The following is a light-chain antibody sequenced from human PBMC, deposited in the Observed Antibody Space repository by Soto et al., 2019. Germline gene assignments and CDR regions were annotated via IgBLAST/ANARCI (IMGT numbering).Light chain of an antibody. CDR2: AAS. J-gene: IGKJ4*01. CDR3: QQYNSYLVT. CDR1: QSISTW. Sequence: DIQMTQSPSTLSASVGDTVTITCRASQSISTWLAWYQQKPGEAPRLLIYAASTLQSGVPSRFSGSGSGTEFTLTISSLQPEDFATYYCQQYNSYLVTFGGGTKVDIK. V-gene: IGKV1-5*01.